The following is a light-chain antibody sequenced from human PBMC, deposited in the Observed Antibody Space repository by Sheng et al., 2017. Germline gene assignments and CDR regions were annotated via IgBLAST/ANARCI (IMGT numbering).Light chain of an antibody. CDR2: KAS. V-gene: IGKV1-5*03. CDR3: QQYDTYSKT. Sequence: DIQMTQSPSTLSASVGDRVTITCRASQSISSWLAWYQQKTGQAPNLLIYKASSLESGVPSRFSGSGSGTEFTLTISSLQPDDFATYYCQQYDTYSKTFGQGTKVEIK. J-gene: IGKJ1*01. CDR1: QSISSW.